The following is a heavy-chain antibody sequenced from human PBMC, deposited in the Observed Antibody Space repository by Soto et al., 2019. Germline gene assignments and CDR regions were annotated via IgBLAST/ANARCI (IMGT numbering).Heavy chain of an antibody. CDR3: ARDGSGDRHAFDI. CDR2: ISYDGSNK. J-gene: IGHJ3*02. D-gene: IGHD3-10*01. CDR1: GFTFSSYA. Sequence: GGSLRLSCAASGFTFSSYAMHWVRQAPGKGLEWVAVISYDGSNKYYADSVKGRFTISRDNSKNTLYLLMNSLRAEDTAVYYCARDGSGDRHAFDIWGQGTMVTVSS. V-gene: IGHV3-30-3*01.